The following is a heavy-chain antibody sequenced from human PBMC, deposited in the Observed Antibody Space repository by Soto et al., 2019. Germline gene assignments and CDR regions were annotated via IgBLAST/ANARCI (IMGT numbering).Heavy chain of an antibody. J-gene: IGHJ4*02. Sequence: QVQLVESGGGVVQPGRSLRLSCAASGFTFSNYIMHWVRQAPGKGLEWVAFILDDGNNKYYADSVKGRFTISRDNSKNTRYLQMNSLRTEDTAVYYCARDDEGGSYCDLGYWGQGTLVTVSS. CDR1: GFTFSNYI. CDR3: ARDDEGGSYCDLGY. D-gene: IGHD3-10*01. CDR2: ILDDGNNK. V-gene: IGHV3-30-3*01.